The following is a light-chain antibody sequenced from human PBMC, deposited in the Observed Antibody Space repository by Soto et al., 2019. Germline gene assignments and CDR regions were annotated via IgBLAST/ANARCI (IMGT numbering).Light chain of an antibody. CDR2: AAS. V-gene: IGKV1-39*01. CDR1: QNIRNY. Sequence: DIQMTQSPSSLSASVGARVTITCRASQNIRNYLNWYQQKPGKAPKLLIYAASSLQSGVPSRFSGSGSGTDFTLTISSLQPEDFATYYCQQSYSTPLTFGGGTKVDIK. CDR3: QQSYSTPLT. J-gene: IGKJ4*01.